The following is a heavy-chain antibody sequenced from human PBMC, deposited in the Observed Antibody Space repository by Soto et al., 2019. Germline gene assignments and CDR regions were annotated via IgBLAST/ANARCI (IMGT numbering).Heavy chain of an antibody. D-gene: IGHD1-26*01. CDR1: GGTFNTFA. J-gene: IGHJ6*02. V-gene: IGHV1-69*01. Sequence: QVQLVQSGAEVKKPGSSAKVSCKASGGTFNTFAFTCVRQAPGQGFEWMGGVIPLFNTPDYAQKFQGRVTITADESTSTVYLELSGLSSDDTAVYFCGLASMWELLGYFYGMDVWGQGTTVIVSS. CDR2: VIPLFNTP. CDR3: GLASMWELLGYFYGMDV.